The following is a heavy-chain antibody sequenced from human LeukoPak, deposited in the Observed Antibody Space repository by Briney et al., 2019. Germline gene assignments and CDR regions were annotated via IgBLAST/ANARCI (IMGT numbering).Heavy chain of an antibody. CDR2: ISWNSGSI. D-gene: IGHD6-13*01. CDR1: GFTFDDYA. V-gene: IGHV3-9*01. J-gene: IGHJ4*02. Sequence: GGSLRLSCAASGFTFDDYAMHWVRQAPGKGLEWVSGISWNSGSIGYADSVKGRFTISRDNAKNSLYLQMDSLRAEDTALYYCARADHPIAAAGTLSDYWGQGTLVTVSS. CDR3: ARADHPIAAAGTLSDY.